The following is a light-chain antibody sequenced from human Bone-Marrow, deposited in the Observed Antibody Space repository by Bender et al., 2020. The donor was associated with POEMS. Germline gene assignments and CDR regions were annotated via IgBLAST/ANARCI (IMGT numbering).Light chain of an antibody. CDR2: SNN. J-gene: IGLJ3*02. CDR1: SSNFGNNA. V-gene: IGLV1-44*01. Sequence: QSVLTQPPSASGTPGQSVTISCSGTSSNFGNNAANWYQHVPGTAPKLLIYSNNQRPSGVPARFSASSSGTSASLAISCLHSDDEADYYCSSWDDSLNGWVFGGGTKLTVL. CDR3: SSWDDSLNGWV.